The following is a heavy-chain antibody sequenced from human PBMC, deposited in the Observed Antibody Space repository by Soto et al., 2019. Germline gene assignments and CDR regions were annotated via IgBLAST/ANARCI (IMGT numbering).Heavy chain of an antibody. Sequence: GGSLRLSWAASGFTFNTYGFNWVRQAPGKGLEWVAVIWYDGNTKYYADSVKGRFTISRDNLKNTLYLQMNSLTAEDTAVYYCARPLVAPVAGPYYYGMDVWGQGTTVTVSS. CDR1: GFTFNTYG. CDR3: ARPLVAPVAGPYYYGMDV. J-gene: IGHJ6*02. D-gene: IGHD6-19*01. CDR2: IWYDGNTK. V-gene: IGHV3-33*01.